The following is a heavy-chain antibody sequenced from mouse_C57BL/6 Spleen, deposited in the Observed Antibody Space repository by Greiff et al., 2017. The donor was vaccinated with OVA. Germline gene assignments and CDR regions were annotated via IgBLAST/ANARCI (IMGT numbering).Heavy chain of an antibody. CDR1: GYTFTSYW. D-gene: IGHD2-1*01. V-gene: IGHV1-64*01. CDR2: IHPNSGST. J-gene: IGHJ1*03. CDR3: GRNGNYEWYFAV. Sequence: QVQLQQPGAELVKPGASVKLSCKASGYTFTSYWMHWVKQRPGQGLEWIGMIHPNSGSTNYNEKFKSKATLTVDKSSSTAYMQLSSLTSEDSAVYYCGRNGNYEWYFAVWGTGTTVTVSS.